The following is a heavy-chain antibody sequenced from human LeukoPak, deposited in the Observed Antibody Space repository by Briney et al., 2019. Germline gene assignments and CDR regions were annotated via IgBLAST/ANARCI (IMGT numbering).Heavy chain of an antibody. CDR2: ITAYNGNR. Sequence: ASVKVSCKTSGYTFSNYGIGWVRQAPGQGLEWMGWITAYNGNRLYAQRFQGRITLTTDTSTSTSYMELRSLEYDDTAIYYCARDNDKVVDHWGQGTLVTVSS. V-gene: IGHV1-18*01. CDR3: ARDNDKVVDH. J-gene: IGHJ4*01. D-gene: IGHD1-1*01. CDR1: GYTFSNYG.